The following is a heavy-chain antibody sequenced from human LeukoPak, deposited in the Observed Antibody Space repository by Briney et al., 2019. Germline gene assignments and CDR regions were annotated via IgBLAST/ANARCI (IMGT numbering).Heavy chain of an antibody. J-gene: IGHJ5*02. D-gene: IGHD3-16*02. CDR3: ARSQYVWGSYRLNWFDP. Sequence: MPSETLSLTCTVSGGSISSYYWSWIRQPPGKGLEWIGYIYYSGSTNYNPSLKSRVTISVVTSKNQFSLKLSSVTAADTAVYYCARSQYVWGSYRLNWFDPWGQGTLVTVSS. CDR1: GGSISSYY. V-gene: IGHV4-59*08. CDR2: IYYSGST.